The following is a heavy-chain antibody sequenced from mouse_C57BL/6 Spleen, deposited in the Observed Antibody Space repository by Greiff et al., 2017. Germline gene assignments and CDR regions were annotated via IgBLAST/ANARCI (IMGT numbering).Heavy chain of an antibody. CDR1: GFTFSSYT. D-gene: IGHD2-4*01. V-gene: IGHV5-9*01. CDR3: ARHVRYDYDGLAY. Sequence: EVMLVESGGGLVKPGGSLKLSCAASGFTFSSYTMSWVRQTPEKRLEWVATISGGGGNTYYPDSVKGRFTISRDNAKNTLYLQMSSLRSEDTALYYCARHVRYDYDGLAYWGQGTLVTVSA. CDR2: ISGGGGNT. J-gene: IGHJ3*01.